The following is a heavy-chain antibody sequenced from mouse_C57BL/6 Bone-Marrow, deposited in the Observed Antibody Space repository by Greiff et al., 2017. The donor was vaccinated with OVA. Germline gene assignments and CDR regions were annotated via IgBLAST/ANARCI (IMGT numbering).Heavy chain of an antibody. J-gene: IGHJ4*01. D-gene: IGHD1-1*01. CDR1: GYTFTSYW. V-gene: IGHV1-72*01. Sequence: QVQLQQPGAELVKPGASVTLSCTASGYTFTSYWMHWVKQRPGRGREWIGRIDPNSGGTKYNEKFKSKATLTVDKPSSTAYMQLSSLTSEDSAVYYCARYDYGSSVYAMDYWGQGTSVTVSS. CDR2: IDPNSGGT. CDR3: ARYDYGSSVYAMDY.